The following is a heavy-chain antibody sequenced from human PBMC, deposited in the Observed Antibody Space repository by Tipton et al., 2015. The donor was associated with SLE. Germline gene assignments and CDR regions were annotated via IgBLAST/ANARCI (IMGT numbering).Heavy chain of an antibody. CDR1: GGSISSSSYY. CDR3: ARGATHYFDY. V-gene: IGHV4-39*07. J-gene: IGHJ4*02. CDR2: IYYSGST. Sequence: TLSLTCTVSGGSISSSSYYWGWIRQPPGKGLEWIGSIYYSGSTYYNPSLKSRVTISVDTSKNQFSLKLSSVTAADTAVYYCARGATHYFDYWGQGTLVTVSS. D-gene: IGHD1-26*01.